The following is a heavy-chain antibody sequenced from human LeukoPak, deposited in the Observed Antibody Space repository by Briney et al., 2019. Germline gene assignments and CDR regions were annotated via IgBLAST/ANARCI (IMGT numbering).Heavy chain of an antibody. CDR2: INPRGGST. J-gene: IGHJ3*02. CDR1: GYTFTSHF. Sequence: ASVKVSCKASGYTFTSHFMHWVRQAPGQGLEWMGIINPRGGSTSYTQKFQGRVTMTRDTSTSTVYMELSSLRSEDTAVYYCARELSAMVKNDAFDIWGQGTMVTVSS. CDR3: ARELSAMVKNDAFDI. V-gene: IGHV1-46*01. D-gene: IGHD5-18*01.